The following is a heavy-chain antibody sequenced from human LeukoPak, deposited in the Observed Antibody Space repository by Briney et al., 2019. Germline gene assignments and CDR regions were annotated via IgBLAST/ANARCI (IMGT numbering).Heavy chain of an antibody. CDR2: INPSGGST. Sequence: ASVKVSCKASGYTFTSYYMHWVRQAPGQGLKWMGIINPSGGSTSYAQKFQGRVTMTRDMSTSTVYMELSSLRSEDTAVYYCARDYFFGAVTNWFDPWGQGTLVTVSS. CDR1: GYTFTSYY. V-gene: IGHV1-46*01. J-gene: IGHJ5*02. D-gene: IGHD3-10*01. CDR3: ARDYFFGAVTNWFDP.